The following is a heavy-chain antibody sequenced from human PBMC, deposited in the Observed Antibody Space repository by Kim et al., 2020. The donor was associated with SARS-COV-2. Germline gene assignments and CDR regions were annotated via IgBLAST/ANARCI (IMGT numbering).Heavy chain of an antibody. CDR1: GFPLSSYS. D-gene: IGHD1-26*01. CDR2: ISISSIYT. CDR3: AREARRRGRDKESADDFDI. Sequence: GGSLRLSCAASGFPLSSYSMNWVRQAPGKGLEWVAGISISSIYTVYADSLKGRITISRDNARDSLYLQMNSLRDDDTAVYYCAREARRRGRDKESADDFDIWGQGTLLIVSS. J-gene: IGHJ3*02. V-gene: IGHV3-21*01.